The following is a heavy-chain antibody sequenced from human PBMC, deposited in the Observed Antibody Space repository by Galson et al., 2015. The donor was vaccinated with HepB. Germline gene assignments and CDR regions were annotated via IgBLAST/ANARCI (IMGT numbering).Heavy chain of an antibody. J-gene: IGHJ4*02. CDR3: TRESGGDSDY. V-gene: IGHV3-49*03. CDR2: IRHKGYGGTA. Sequence: SLRLSCATSGFTFGDYAMSWFRQAPGKGLEWVGFIRHKGYGGTAEYAASVKARFSISRDDSESTAYLQMDSLKTDDTAVYYCTRESGGDSDYWGQGTLVTVSS. CDR1: GFTFGDYA. D-gene: IGHD2-21*01.